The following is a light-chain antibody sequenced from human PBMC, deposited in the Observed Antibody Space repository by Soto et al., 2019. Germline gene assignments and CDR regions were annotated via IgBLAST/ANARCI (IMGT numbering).Light chain of an antibody. J-gene: IGKJ2*01. V-gene: IGKV1-5*03. Sequence: DIQMTQSPSTLSASVGDRVTITCRASQSISSGLAWYQQKPGKAPKLLIYKASSLESGVPSRFSGSGSGTEFTLTISSLQPDDFATYSCQQYNSYPYTFGQGTKLEIK. CDR1: QSISSG. CDR3: QQYNSYPYT. CDR2: KAS.